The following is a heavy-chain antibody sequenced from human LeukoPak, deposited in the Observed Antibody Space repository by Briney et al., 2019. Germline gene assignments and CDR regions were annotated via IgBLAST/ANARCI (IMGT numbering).Heavy chain of an antibody. D-gene: IGHD3-3*01. CDR1: GFTFADYP. J-gene: IGHJ3*01. V-gene: IGHV3-23*01. CDR3: VKDSFILEGGVGSDDGFAV. CDR2: VGDSAETT. Sequence: GGSLRLSCTASGFTFADYPMSWVRQAPGKGLEWVSVVGDSAETTHYADSVKGRFFISRDNSKNTVHLQMNSLRAEDTALYYCVKDSFILEGGVGSDDGFAVWGQGTMVTVSS.